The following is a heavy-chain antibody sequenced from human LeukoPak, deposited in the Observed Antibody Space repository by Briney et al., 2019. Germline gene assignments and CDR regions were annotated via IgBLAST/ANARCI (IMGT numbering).Heavy chain of an antibody. D-gene: IGHD1-26*01. CDR3: AKGYGWEASYYYYYMDV. V-gene: IGHV3-15*01. CDR1: GFTFNNAW. J-gene: IGHJ6*03. Sequence: GGSLRLSCAASGFTFNNAWLSWVRQAPGKGLEWVGRVRSINDGWTTEYAAPVKGRFTISRDDSKNTLSLQMNSLKTEDTAMYYCAKGYGWEASYYYYYMDVWGKGTTVTISS. CDR2: VRSINDGWTT.